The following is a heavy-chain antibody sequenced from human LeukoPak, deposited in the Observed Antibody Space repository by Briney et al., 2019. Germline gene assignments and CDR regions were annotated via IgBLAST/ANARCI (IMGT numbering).Heavy chain of an antibody. CDR3: ATARMIAAAGTAEDY. V-gene: IGHV3-43D*03. D-gene: IGHD6-13*01. Sequence: GGSLRLSCAASGFTFDDYAMHWVRQAPGKGLEWVSLISWDGGSTYYADSVKGRFTISRDNSKNSLYLRMNSLRAEDTALYYCATARMIAAAGTAEDYWGQGTLVTVSS. CDR2: ISWDGGST. CDR1: GFTFDDYA. J-gene: IGHJ4*02.